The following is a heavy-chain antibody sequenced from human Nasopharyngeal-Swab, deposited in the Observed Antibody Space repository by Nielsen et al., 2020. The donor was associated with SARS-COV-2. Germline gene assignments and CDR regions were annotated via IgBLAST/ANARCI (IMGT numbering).Heavy chain of an antibody. Sequence: WIRQPPGKGLEWIGYIYYSGSTYYNPSLKSRVTISVDTSKNQFSLKLSSVTAADTAVYYCARDGRRDGYSPFDYWGQGTLVTVSS. CDR2: IYYSGST. CDR3: ARDGRRDGYSPFDY. J-gene: IGHJ4*02. D-gene: IGHD5-24*01. V-gene: IGHV4-31*02.